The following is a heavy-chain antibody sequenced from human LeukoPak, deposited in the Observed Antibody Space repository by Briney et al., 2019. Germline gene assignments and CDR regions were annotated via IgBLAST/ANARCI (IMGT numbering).Heavy chain of an antibody. V-gene: IGHV1-24*01. Sequence: ASVKVSCKVSGYTLTELSMHWVRQAPGKGLEWMGGFDPEDGETIYAQKFQGRVTMTEDTSTDTAYMELSSLRSEDTAVYYCARDAVAGDPATTQSDYWGQGTLVTVSS. CDR1: GYTLTELS. D-gene: IGHD6-19*01. J-gene: IGHJ4*02. CDR3: ARDAVAGDPATTQSDY. CDR2: FDPEDGET.